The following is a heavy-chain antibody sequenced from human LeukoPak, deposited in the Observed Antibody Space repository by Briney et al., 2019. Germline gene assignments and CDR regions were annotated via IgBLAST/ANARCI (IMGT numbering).Heavy chain of an antibody. CDR1: GFTFSSYG. V-gene: IGHV3-30*18. J-gene: IGHJ6*02. D-gene: IGHD2-2*01. CDR2: ISYDGSNK. Sequence: PGGSLRLSCAASGFTFSSYGMHWVRQAPGKGLEWVAVISYDGSNKYYADSVKGRFTISRDNSKNTLYLQINSLRAEDTAVYYCAKDLDIVVVPAGYGMDVWGQGTTVTVSS. CDR3: AKDLDIVVVPAGYGMDV.